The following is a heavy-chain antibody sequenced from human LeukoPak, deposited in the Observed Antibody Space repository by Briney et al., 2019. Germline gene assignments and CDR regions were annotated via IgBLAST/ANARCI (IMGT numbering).Heavy chain of an antibody. V-gene: IGHV1-46*01. CDR1: GYTFTSYY. D-gene: IGHD1-14*01. Sequence: GASVKVSCKASGYTFTSYYMHWVRQAPGQGLEWMGIINPSGGSTSYAQKFQGRVTMTRDMSTSTVYMELSSLRSEDTAVYYCARDGDRGTTYYYYYMDVWGKGTTVTVSS. CDR3: ARDGDRGTTYYYYYMDV. CDR2: INPSGGST. J-gene: IGHJ6*03.